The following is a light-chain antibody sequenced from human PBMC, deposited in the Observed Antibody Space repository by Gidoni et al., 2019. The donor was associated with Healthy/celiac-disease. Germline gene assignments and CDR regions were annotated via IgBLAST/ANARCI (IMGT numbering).Light chain of an antibody. CDR2: DAS. V-gene: IGKV3-11*01. Sequence: IVLTQSPATLSFSPAERATLSFRASPSVSSSLACYQQKHGQAPRLLIYDASNRATGIPARFSGSGSGTDFTLTISSLEPEDCAVYYCQQRSNWPPFGGGTKVEIK. CDR3: QQRSNWPP. CDR1: PSVSSS. J-gene: IGKJ4*01.